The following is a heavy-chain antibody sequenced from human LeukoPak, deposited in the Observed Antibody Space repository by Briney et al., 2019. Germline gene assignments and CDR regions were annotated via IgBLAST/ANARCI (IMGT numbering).Heavy chain of an antibody. J-gene: IGHJ3*02. CDR2: INHSGST. V-gene: IGHV4-34*09. D-gene: IGHD3-22*01. CDR1: GGSFSGYY. Sequence: SETLSLTSAVYGGSFSGYYWSWIRQPPGKGLEWIGEINHSGSTNYNPSLKSRVTISVDTSKNQFSLKLSSVTAADTAVYYCARATGGYYDSSGYYYGVAYAFDIWGQGTMVTVSS. CDR3: ARATGGYYDSSGYYYGVAYAFDI.